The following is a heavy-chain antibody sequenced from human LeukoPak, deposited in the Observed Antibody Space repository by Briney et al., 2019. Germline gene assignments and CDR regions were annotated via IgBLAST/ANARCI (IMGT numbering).Heavy chain of an antibody. CDR2: IKQDGSEK. V-gene: IGHV3-7*01. CDR1: GFTFSSYW. J-gene: IGHJ4*02. CDR3: ARDRYSYGDF. D-gene: IGHD5-18*01. Sequence: GGSLRLSCAASGFTFSSYWMSWVRQAPGKGLEGMANIKQDGSEKYYVDAVKGRFTISRDNAKNTLYLQMSSLRAEDTAVYYCARDRYSYGDFWGQGTLVTVSS.